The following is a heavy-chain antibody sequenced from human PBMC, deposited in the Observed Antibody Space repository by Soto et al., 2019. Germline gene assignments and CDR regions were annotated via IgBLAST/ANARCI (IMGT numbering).Heavy chain of an antibody. CDR1: GFTFSTYT. CDR3: AKARCSTANCYVPEY. CDR2: ISGSAGSSGP. J-gene: IGHJ4*02. V-gene: IGHV3-23*01. Sequence: GGSLRISCVASGFTFSTYTMSGVRQAPGKGLEWVSVISGSAGSSGPSYADSVQGRFSISRDNARTTLYLQMNSLRGEDTAMYYCAKARCSTANCYVPEYWGQGTRVTVSS. D-gene: IGHD2-2*01.